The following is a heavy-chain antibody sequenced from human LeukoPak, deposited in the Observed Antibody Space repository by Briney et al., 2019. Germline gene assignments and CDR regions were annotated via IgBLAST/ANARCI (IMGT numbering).Heavy chain of an antibody. Sequence: ASVKVSCKASGGTFSSYAISWVRQAPGQGLEWMGGIIPIFGTANYAQKFQGRVTITADESTSTAYMELSRLRSEDTAVYYCARSYDYVWGSYRPDYWGQGTLVTVSS. CDR1: GGTFSSYA. D-gene: IGHD3-16*02. V-gene: IGHV1-69*01. J-gene: IGHJ4*02. CDR3: ARSYDYVWGSYRPDY. CDR2: IIPIFGTA.